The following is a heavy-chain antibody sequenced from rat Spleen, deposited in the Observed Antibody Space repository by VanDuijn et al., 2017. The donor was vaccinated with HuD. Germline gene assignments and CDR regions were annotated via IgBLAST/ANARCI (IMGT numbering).Heavy chain of an antibody. J-gene: IGHJ1*01. CDR1: GFSLTSYS. D-gene: IGHD1-12*02. CDR2: IWSGGST. V-gene: IGHV2-15*01. CDR3: ARSRSHYDGSYYYGWYFDF. Sequence: QVQLKESGPGLVQPSQTLSLTCTVSGFSLTSYSVSWVRQPPGKGLEGIGAIWSGGSTDYNSALKSRLSISRDTSKSQVLLKMNSLQTEDTAMYFCARSRSHYDGSYYYGWYFDFWGPGTMVTVSS.